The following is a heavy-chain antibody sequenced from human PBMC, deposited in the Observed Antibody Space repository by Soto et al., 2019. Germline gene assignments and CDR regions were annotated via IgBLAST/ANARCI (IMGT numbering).Heavy chain of an antibody. CDR1: GFTFSSYS. J-gene: IGHJ4*02. CDR2: ISSSSSTI. D-gene: IGHD3-3*01. CDR3: ARDYDFWSGYPGVFDY. Sequence: VGSLRLSCAASGFTFSSYSMNWVRQAPGKGLEWVSYISSSSSTIYYADSVKGRFTISRDNAKNSLYLQMNSLRAEDTAVYYCARDYDFWSGYPGVFDYWGQGTLVTVSS. V-gene: IGHV3-48*01.